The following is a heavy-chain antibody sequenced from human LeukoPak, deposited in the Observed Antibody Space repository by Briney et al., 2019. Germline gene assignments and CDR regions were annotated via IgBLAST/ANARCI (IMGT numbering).Heavy chain of an antibody. D-gene: IGHD4-17*01. CDR1: GYTFTSYD. V-gene: IGHV1-8*01. CDR2: MNPNSGNT. Sequence: ASVKVSCKASGYTFTSYDINWVRQATGQGLEWMGWMNPNSGNTGYAQKFQGRVTMTRNTSISTAYMELSSLRSEDTAVYYCAKPARGDYVDRRAFDIWGQGTMVTVSS. J-gene: IGHJ3*02. CDR3: AKPARGDYVDRRAFDI.